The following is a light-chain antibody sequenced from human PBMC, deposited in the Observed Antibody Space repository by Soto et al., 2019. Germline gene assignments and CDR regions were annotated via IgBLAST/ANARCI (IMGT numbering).Light chain of an antibody. CDR1: SSNIGAGYD. CDR2: GNN. Sequence: HSVLTQPPSVSGAPGQRVTISCTGSSSNIGAGYDVHWYQQLPGTAHKLLRYGNNNRPSGVPDRISGSKSGTSASLAITGLQAEDEADYYCQSYDSSPSGYVFGTGTKVTV. V-gene: IGLV1-40*01. CDR3: QSYDSSPSGYV. J-gene: IGLJ1*01.